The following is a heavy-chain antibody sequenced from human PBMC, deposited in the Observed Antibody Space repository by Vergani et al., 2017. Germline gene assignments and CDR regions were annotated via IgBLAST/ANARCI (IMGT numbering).Heavy chain of an antibody. J-gene: IGHJ6*03. V-gene: IGHV4-34*01. CDR2: INHSGST. CDR3: ARWEEQPTHYYYYMDV. D-gene: IGHD1-26*01. Sequence: QVQLQQWGAGLLKPSETLSLTCAVYGGSFSGYYWSWIRQPPGKGLEWIGEINHSGSTNYTPSLTNRVTISVDTSKNQFSLKLSSVTAADTAVYYCARWEEQPTHYYYYMDVWGKGTTVTVSS. CDR1: GGSFSGYY.